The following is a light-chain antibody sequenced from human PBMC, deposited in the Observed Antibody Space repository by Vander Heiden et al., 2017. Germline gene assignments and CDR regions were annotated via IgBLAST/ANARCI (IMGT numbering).Light chain of an antibody. CDR2: DAS. Sequence: DLQLTQSPSSLPASVGDRVTITCQASQDISSHLNWYQQKPGKAPNLLIYDASNLETGVPSRFSGSGSGTHFTFTIGSLQPEDFATYFCQQYNNLPYTFGQGTKLDIK. V-gene: IGKV1-33*01. CDR1: QDISSH. J-gene: IGKJ2*01. CDR3: QQYNNLPYT.